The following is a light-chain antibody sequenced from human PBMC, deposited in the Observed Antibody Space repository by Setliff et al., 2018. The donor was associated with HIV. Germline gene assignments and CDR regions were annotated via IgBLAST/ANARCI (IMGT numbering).Light chain of an antibody. CDR2: EVT. Sequence: QSALTQPASVSGSPGQSITISCTGTSSDVGSFSLVSWYQQEPGKAPKLIIYEVTKRPSGISDRFSGSKSGNTASLSISGLQTEDEADYYCCSYASSQTYVFGSGTKVTV. CDR3: CSYASSQTYV. CDR1: SSDVGSFSL. J-gene: IGLJ1*01. V-gene: IGLV2-23*02.